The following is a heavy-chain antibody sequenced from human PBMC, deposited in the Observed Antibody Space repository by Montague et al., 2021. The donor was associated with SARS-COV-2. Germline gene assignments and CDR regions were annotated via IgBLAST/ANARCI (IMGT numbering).Heavy chain of an antibody. J-gene: IGHJ4*02. Sequence: SETLSLTCTVSGASISSSENSWGWIRQSPGKGLEWFGSIFYSGTTYFNPSLRSRIAISVDTSKNQFPLKVTSVTAADTAVYYCARHVTFGGVVVAPDYWGQGHLVSVSS. CDR3: ARHVTFGGVVVAPDY. CDR2: IFYSGTT. V-gene: IGHV4-39*01. D-gene: IGHD3-16*02. CDR1: GASISSSENS.